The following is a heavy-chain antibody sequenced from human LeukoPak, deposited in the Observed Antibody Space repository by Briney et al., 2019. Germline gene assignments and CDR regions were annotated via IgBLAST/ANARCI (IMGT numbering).Heavy chain of an antibody. CDR1: GFTFSSYE. J-gene: IGHJ4*02. CDR3: AITTDYYDSSGYYY. Sequence: GGSLRLSCAASGFTFSSYEMNWVRQAPGKGLEWVSYISSSGSTIYYADSVKGRFTISRDNAKNSLYLQMNSLRAEDTAVYYCAITTDYYDSSGYYYWGQGTLVTVSS. D-gene: IGHD3-22*01. V-gene: IGHV3-48*03. CDR2: ISSSGSTI.